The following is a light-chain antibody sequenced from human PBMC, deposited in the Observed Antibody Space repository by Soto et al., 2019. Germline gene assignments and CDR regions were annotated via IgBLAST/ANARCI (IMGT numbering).Light chain of an antibody. CDR2: WAS. J-gene: IGKJ4*01. CDR1: QSVLYSSNNKNY. Sequence: DIVMTQSPDSLAVSLGERATINCKSSQSVLYSSNNKNYLAWYQQKPGQPPKLLINWASTRESGVPDRFSGSGSGTDFTLTISSLQAEDVAVYYCQQYYNTPLTFGGGTEVEIK. CDR3: QQYYNTPLT. V-gene: IGKV4-1*01.